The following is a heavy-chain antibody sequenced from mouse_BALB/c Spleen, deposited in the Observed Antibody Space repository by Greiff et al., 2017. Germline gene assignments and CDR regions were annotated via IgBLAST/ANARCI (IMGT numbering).Heavy chain of an antibody. CDR3: EKDGYYAMDY. Sequence: QVHVKQSGAELARPGASVKMSCKASGYTFTSYTMHWVKQRPGQGLEWIGYINPSSGYTNYNQKFKDKATLTADKSSSTAYMQLSSLTSEDSAVYYREKDGYYAMDYGGQGTSVTVSS. CDR2: INPSSGYT. D-gene: IGHD2-3*01. V-gene: IGHV1-4*01. CDR1: GYTFTSYT. J-gene: IGHJ4*01.